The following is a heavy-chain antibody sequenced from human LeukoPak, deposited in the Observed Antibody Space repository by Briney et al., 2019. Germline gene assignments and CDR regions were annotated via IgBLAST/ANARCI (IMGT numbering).Heavy chain of an antibody. D-gene: IGHD4-17*01. Sequence: SETLSLTCTVSGGSVSSSSYYWAWIRQPPGKGLEWIGSIYYSGLTNYSPSLKSRVTISLDTSKNQFSLKLSSVTAADTAVYYCARDLPYGDYDAFDIWGHGTMVTVSS. V-gene: IGHV4-39*07. J-gene: IGHJ3*02. CDR3: ARDLPYGDYDAFDI. CDR2: IYYSGLT. CDR1: GGSVSSSSYY.